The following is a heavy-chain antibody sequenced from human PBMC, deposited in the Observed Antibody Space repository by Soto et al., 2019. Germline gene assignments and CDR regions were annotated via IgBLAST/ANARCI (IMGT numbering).Heavy chain of an antibody. J-gene: IGHJ6*02. D-gene: IGHD2-21*02. V-gene: IGHV2-5*02. CDR2: IYWDYDK. CDR1: GFSLRTSGVG. Sequence: QITLKESGPTLVKTTQTLTLTCTFSGFSLRTSGVGVGWIRKPPGKAVEWLALIYWDYDKRYSPSLKSRLTITKDTSETQVILTMTTMDPVDTGKYYCAQSPCGGYCPQSYASHYYYGVDVWGQGTTVTVSS. CDR3: AQSPCGGYCPQSYASHYYYGVDV.